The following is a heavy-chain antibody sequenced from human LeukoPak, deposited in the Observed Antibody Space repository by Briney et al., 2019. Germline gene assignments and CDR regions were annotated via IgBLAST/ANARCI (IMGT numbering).Heavy chain of an antibody. CDR2: INPNNGGT. Sequence: GASVKVSCKASGYTFTGNYMHWVRQAPGQGLEWMGWINPNNGGTHYAQKFQGRVTMTRDTSISTAYMELSRLRSDDTAVYYCAREPGDGGYDNFDYWGQGTLVTVSS. D-gene: IGHD5-12*01. V-gene: IGHV1-2*02. CDR1: GYTFTGNY. J-gene: IGHJ4*02. CDR3: AREPGDGGYDNFDY.